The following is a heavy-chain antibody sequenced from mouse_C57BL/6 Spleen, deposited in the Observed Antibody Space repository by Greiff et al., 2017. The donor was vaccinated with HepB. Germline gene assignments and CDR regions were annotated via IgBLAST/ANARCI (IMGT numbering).Heavy chain of an antibody. Sequence: DVQLQESGPGLVKPSQSLSLTCSVTGYSITSGYYWNWIRQFPGNKLEWMGYISYDGSNNYNPSLKNRISITRDTSKNQFFLKLNSVTTEDTATYYCAREGGNWAYWGQGTLVTVSA. J-gene: IGHJ3*01. CDR1: GYSITSGYY. V-gene: IGHV3-6*01. CDR2: ISYDGSN. D-gene: IGHD2-1*01. CDR3: AREGGNWAY.